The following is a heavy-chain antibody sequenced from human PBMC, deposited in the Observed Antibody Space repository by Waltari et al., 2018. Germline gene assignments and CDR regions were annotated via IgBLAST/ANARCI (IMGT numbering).Heavy chain of an antibody. D-gene: IGHD3-16*01. CDR2: IYWNGDE. CDR3: AHEFGAFDI. Sequence: QITLKESGPTLVKPPQTLTLTYTSSGFSLSTTGVGGGWIRQPPGKAPEWLALIYWNGDERYNPSLRSRLTITKDTSKNQVVLTMTNMDPVDTATYYCAHEFGAFDIWGQGTMVTVSS. V-gene: IGHV2-5*01. CDR1: GFSLSTTGVG. J-gene: IGHJ3*02.